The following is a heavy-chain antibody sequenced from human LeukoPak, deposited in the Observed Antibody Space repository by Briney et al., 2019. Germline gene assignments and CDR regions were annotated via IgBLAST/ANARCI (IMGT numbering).Heavy chain of an antibody. Sequence: GASVKVSCKASGGTFSSYAISWVRQAPGQGLEWMGGIIPIFGTANYAQKFQGRVTITADESTSTAYMELSSLRSEDTAVYYCARDPSSGLYYFGYWGQGTLVTVSS. J-gene: IGHJ4*02. CDR1: GGTFSSYA. CDR3: ARDPSSGLYYFGY. CDR2: IIPIFGTA. D-gene: IGHD6-19*01. V-gene: IGHV1-69*01.